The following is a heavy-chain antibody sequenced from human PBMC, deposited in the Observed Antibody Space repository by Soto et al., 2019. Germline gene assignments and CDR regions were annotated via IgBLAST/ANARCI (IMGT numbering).Heavy chain of an antibody. CDR2: IYTSGNT. D-gene: IGHD2-8*01. V-gene: IGHV4-4*07. CDR1: GASVTSYY. J-gene: IGHJ6*02. CDR3: ARDGVGPHGMDV. Sequence: QVQLQESDPGLVKPSDTLSLTCTVSGASVTSYYWSWVRQPAGKGLDWIGRIYTSGNTDYNPSLKSRVTMSLDTSKNQFSLKVRSVTDADTAVYFCARDGVGPHGMDVWGQGTTVTVSS.